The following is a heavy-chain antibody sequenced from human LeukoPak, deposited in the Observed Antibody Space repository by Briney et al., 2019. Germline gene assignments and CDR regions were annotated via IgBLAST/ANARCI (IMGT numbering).Heavy chain of an antibody. V-gene: IGHV1-8*01. Sequence: ASVKVSCKASGYTFTSYDINWVRQATGQGLEWMGWMNPNSGNTGYAQKFQGRVTMTRNTSISTAYMELSSLRSEDTAVYYCASGVYYDYVWGSYSSGWGQGTLVTVSS. J-gene: IGHJ4*02. CDR3: ASGVYYDYVWGSYSSG. CDR1: GYTFTSYD. D-gene: IGHD3-16*01. CDR2: MNPNSGNT.